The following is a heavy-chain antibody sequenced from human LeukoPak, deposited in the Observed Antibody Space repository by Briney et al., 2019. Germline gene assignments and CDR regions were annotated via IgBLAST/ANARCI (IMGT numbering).Heavy chain of an antibody. J-gene: IGHJ5*02. CDR1: GGSFSSGSYF. V-gene: IGHV4-61*03. D-gene: IGHD3-16*01. CDR2: VYYSGST. CDR3: ARDLGNWFDP. Sequence: SETLSLTCTVSGGSFSSGSYFWSWIRQPPGTGLEWIGYVYYSGSTNYNPSLKSRVAISVDTSKNHFSLKLSSVTAADTAVYYCARDLGNWFDPWGQGTLVTVSS.